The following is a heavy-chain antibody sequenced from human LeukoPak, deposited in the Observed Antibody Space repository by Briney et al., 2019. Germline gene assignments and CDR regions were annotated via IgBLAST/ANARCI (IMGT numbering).Heavy chain of an antibody. D-gene: IGHD3-9*01. CDR2: IYPGDSET. V-gene: IGHV5-51*01. CDR1: GFRFSNYW. J-gene: IGHJ3*01. Sequence: GESLKISCRGLGFRFSNYWIGWVRPMPGKGLEWMGIIYPGDSETRYCPSFQGQVSISADKSSNSADLHWSSLKASDTAMYFCARGHYDVLTGYSDAFDLWGQGTMVTVSS. CDR3: ARGHYDVLTGYSDAFDL.